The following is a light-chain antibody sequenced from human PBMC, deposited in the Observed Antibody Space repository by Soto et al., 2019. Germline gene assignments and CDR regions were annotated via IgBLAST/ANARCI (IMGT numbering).Light chain of an antibody. CDR3: QHYGSLVLT. CDR1: QSVSSTY. J-gene: IGKJ4*01. Sequence: EIVLTQSPGTLSLSPGERATLSCRASQSVSSTYLAWYHQKPGQAPRLLIYGASSSDTGIPDRFSGSGSGKDFTLTISRLEPEDFAVYYCQHYGSLVLTFGGGTKVEIK. V-gene: IGKV3-20*01. CDR2: GAS.